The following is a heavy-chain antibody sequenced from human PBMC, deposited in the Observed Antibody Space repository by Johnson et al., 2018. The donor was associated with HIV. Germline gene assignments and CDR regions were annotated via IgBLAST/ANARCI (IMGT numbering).Heavy chain of an antibody. CDR1: GFTFSSYA. CDR2: ISYDGSNQ. Sequence: QMLLVESGGGVVQPGRSLRLSCAASGFTFSSYAMHWVRQAPGMGLEWVAVISYDGSNQYYADPVTGRFTISRDNSKNTLSLQMNSLRAEVTAVYYCASDQAGTTDDAFDIWGQGTMVTVSS. CDR3: ASDQAGTTDDAFDI. V-gene: IGHV3-30*04. D-gene: IGHD1-7*01. J-gene: IGHJ3*02.